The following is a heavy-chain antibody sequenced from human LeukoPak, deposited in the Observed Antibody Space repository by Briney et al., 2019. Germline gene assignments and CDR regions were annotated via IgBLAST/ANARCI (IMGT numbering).Heavy chain of an antibody. CDR2: ISSRSSYI. CDR1: GFTFSNYS. Sequence: GGSLRLSCAASGFTFSNYSMNWVRQAPGKGLEWVSSISSRSSYIYYADSVKGRFTISRDNAKNSLYLQMTSLRAEDTAVYYCARDRLADSSGYYVNWFDPWGQGTLVTVSA. D-gene: IGHD3-22*01. V-gene: IGHV3-21*04. CDR3: ARDRLADSSGYYVNWFDP. J-gene: IGHJ5*02.